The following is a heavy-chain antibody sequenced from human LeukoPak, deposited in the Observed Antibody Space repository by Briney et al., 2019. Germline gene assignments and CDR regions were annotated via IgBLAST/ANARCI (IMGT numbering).Heavy chain of an antibody. V-gene: IGHV1-18*04. CDR2: ISAYNGNT. J-gene: IGHJ4*02. CDR1: GYTFTGYY. CDR3: ISERGGGSFHY. Sequence: ASVKVSCKASGYTFTGYYMHWVRQAPGQGLEWMGWISAYNGNTKYAQQFQGRVTMTRDTSASTAYMELRSLRSDDTAIYYCISERGGGSFHYWGQGTLVTVSS. D-gene: IGHD5-12*01.